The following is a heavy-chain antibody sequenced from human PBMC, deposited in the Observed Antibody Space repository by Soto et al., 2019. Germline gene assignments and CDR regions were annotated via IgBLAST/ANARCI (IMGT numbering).Heavy chain of an antibody. J-gene: IGHJ6*02. CDR3: AGAAGVGARYGMDV. V-gene: IGHV1-18*01. CDR2: ISAYNGNT. D-gene: IGHD1-26*01. CDR1: GYTFTSYG. Sequence: QVQLVQSGAEVKKPGASVKVSCKASGYTFTSYGISWVRQAPGQGLGWMGWISAYNGNTNYAQKLQGRVTMPTDTPTSQAQKAPRSLKSEATAVYYWAGAAGVGARYGMDVWGQGSTVTVSS.